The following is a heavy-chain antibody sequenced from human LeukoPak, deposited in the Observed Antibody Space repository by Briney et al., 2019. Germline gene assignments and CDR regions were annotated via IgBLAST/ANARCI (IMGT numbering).Heavy chain of an antibody. J-gene: IGHJ4*02. V-gene: IGHV3-21*01. CDR2: ISSSSSYI. Sequence: PGGSLRLSCAASGFTFSSYSMNWVRQAPGKGLEWVSSISSSSSYIYYADSVKGRFTISRDNAKNSLYLQMNSLRAEDTAVYYCARDTIRMGPSGATDFDYWGQGTLVTVSS. CDR1: GFTFSSYS. D-gene: IGHD1-26*01. CDR3: ARDTIRMGPSGATDFDY.